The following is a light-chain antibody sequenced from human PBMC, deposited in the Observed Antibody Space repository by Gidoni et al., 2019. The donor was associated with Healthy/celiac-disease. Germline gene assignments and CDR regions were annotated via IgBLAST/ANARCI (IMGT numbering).Light chain of an antibody. Sequence: QSALTQPASVSASPGPSITISCTGPSSDVGGYNYVSWYQQHPGKAPKLMIYEVSNRPSGVSNRFSGSKSGNTASLTISGLQAEDEADYYCSSYTSSSTWVFGGGTKLTVL. CDR2: EVS. V-gene: IGLV2-14*01. CDR3: SSYTSSSTWV. J-gene: IGLJ3*02. CDR1: SSDVGGYNY.